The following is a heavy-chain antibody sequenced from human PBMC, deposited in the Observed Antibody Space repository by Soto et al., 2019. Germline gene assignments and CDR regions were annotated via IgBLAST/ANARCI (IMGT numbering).Heavy chain of an antibody. D-gene: IGHD3-3*01. CDR3: ASHYDMWSGYLSPVDY. J-gene: IGHJ4*02. Sequence: QVQLVESGGDLVKPGGSLRLSCAASGYTFSDYYMSWIRQAPGKRLEWISYIDTSGTKTYYADSVKGHFTITRDNAKNSLYLEMNSLRDEDTAVYYCASHYDMWSGYLSPVDYWGQGTLVTVSS. CDR2: IDTSGTKT. CDR1: GYTFSDYY. V-gene: IGHV3-11*01.